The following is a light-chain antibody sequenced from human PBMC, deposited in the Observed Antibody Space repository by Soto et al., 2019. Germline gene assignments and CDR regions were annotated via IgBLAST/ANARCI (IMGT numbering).Light chain of an antibody. V-gene: IGLV2-14*01. CDR3: SSYTSSSTLVV. J-gene: IGLJ2*01. CDR1: SSDGGGYNY. CDR2: DVS. Sequence: QSALTQPASVSGSPGQSITISCTGTSSDGGGYNYVSWYQQHPGKAPKLMIYDVSNRPSGVSNRFSGSKSGNTASLTISGLPAEDEDDYSCSSYTSSSTLVVFGGWTQLTVL.